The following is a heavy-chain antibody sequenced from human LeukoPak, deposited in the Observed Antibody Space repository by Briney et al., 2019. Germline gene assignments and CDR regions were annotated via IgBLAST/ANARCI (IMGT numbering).Heavy chain of an antibody. J-gene: IGHJ6*03. D-gene: IGHD6-13*01. CDR2: IWYDGSNK. V-gene: IGHV3-33*06. CDR3: AKHSSSWSYYYYYMEV. Sequence: GGSLRLSCAASGFTFSSYGMHWVRQAPGKGLEWVAVIWYDGSNKYYADSVKGRFTISRDNSKNTLYLQMHSLRAEDTAVYYCAKHSSSWSYYYYYMEVWSKGTTVTVSS. CDR1: GFTFSSYG.